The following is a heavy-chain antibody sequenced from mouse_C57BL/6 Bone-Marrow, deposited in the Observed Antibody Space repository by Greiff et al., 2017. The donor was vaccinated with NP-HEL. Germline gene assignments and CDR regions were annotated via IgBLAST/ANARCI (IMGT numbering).Heavy chain of an antibody. D-gene: IGHD1-1*01. CDR3: ARETVVAED. CDR2: IDPSDSYS. V-gene: IGHV1-50*01. J-gene: IGHJ3*01. Sequence: QVQLQQPGAELVKPGSSVPLSLNASGYTFTSYWIQWVQQRPGQGLEWIGEIDPSDSYSNYNQKFKGKATLTVDTSSSTAYMQLSSLTSEDSAVYYCARETVVAEDWGQGTLVTVSA. CDR1: GYTFTSYW.